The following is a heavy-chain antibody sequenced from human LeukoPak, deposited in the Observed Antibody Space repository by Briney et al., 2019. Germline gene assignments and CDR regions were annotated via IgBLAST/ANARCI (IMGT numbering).Heavy chain of an antibody. CDR1: GFTFSSYW. D-gene: IGHD2-2*01. Sequence: GGSLRLSCAASGFTFSSYWMSWVRQAPGKGLEWVANIKQDGSEKYYVDSVKGRFTISRDNAKNSLYLQMNSLRAEDTAVYYCAGTRSLLPATAFNFWGQGTLVTVSS. CDR2: IKQDGSEK. J-gene: IGHJ4*02. V-gene: IGHV3-7*01. CDR3: AGTRSLLPATAFNF.